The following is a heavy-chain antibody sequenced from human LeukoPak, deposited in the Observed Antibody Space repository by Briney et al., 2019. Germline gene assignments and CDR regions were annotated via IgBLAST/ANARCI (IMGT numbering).Heavy chain of an antibody. CDR2: TRNKANSYIT. V-gene: IGHV3-72*01. CDR3: ASIRGTFGY. Sequence: GGSLRLSCTASGFTFSDHFLDWVRQAPGKGLEWVGRTRNKANSYITEYAASVKGRFTISRDDSKNSLYLQMSSLKTDDTAMYYCASIRGTFGYWGQGTLVTVSS. J-gene: IGHJ4*02. CDR1: GFTFSDHF. D-gene: IGHD1-26*01.